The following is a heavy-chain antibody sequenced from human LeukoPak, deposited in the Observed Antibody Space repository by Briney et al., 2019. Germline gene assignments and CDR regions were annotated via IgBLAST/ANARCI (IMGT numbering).Heavy chain of an antibody. Sequence: ASVTVSCKASGLSLTHDGISWVRQAPGQGLEWMGWISAYNGNTNYAQKLQGRVTMTTDTSTSTAYMELRSLRSDDTAVYYCAREVNYYDSSGYFPFDYWAREPWSPSPQ. CDR1: GLSLTHDG. CDR3: AREVNYYDSSGYFPFDY. D-gene: IGHD3-22*01. J-gene: IGHJ4*02. CDR2: ISAYNGNT. V-gene: IGHV1-18*01.